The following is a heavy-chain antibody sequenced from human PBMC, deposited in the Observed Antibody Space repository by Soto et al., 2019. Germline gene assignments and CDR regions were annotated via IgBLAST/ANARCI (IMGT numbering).Heavy chain of an antibody. CDR3: AKDRAPTRTYYDFWSGYSQYYYYYGMDV. V-gene: IGHV3-23*01. Sequence: KGLEWVSAISGSGGSTYYADSVEGRFTISRDNSKNTLYLQMNSLRAEDTAVYYCAKDRAPTRTYYDFWSGYSQYYYYYGMDVWGQGTTVTVSS. J-gene: IGHJ6*02. CDR2: ISGSGGST. D-gene: IGHD3-3*01.